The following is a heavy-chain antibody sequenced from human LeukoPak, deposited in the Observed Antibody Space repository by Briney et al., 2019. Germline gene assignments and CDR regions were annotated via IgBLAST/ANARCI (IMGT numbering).Heavy chain of an antibody. CDR3: ARDLCSGGSCYSGRYYMDV. CDR1: GGTFSSYA. J-gene: IGHJ6*03. V-gene: IGHV1-69*13. D-gene: IGHD2-15*01. CDR2: IIPIFGTA. Sequence: SVKVSCKASGGTFSSYAISWVRQAPGQGLEWMGGIIPIFGTANYAQKFQGRVTITADESTSTAYMELSSLRSEDTAVYYCARDLCSGGSCYSGRYYMDVWGKGTTVTISS.